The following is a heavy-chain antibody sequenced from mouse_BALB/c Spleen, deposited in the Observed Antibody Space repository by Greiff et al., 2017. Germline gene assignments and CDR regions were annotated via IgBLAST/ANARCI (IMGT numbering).Heavy chain of an antibody. CDR3: ARKGGYDKGYAMDY. J-gene: IGHJ4*01. CDR2: IWSGGST. Sequence: VQVVESGPGLVQPSQSLSITCTVSGFSLTSYGVHWVRQSPGKGLEWLGVIWSGGSTDYNAAFISRLSISKDNSKSQVFFKMNSLQADDTAIYYCARKGGYDKGYAMDYWGQGTSVTVSS. D-gene: IGHD2-2*01. V-gene: IGHV2-4-1*01. CDR1: GFSLTSYG.